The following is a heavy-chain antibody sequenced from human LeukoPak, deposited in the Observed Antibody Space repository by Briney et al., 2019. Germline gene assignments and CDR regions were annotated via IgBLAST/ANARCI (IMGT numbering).Heavy chain of an antibody. V-gene: IGHV3-48*03. CDR3: ARARYSSGRSGLGYYYYGMDV. CDR2: ISSSGSTI. D-gene: IGHD6-19*01. CDR1: GFTFSSYE. J-gene: IGHJ6*02. Sequence: GGSLRLSCAASGFTFSSYEMNWVRQAPGKELEWVSYISSSGSTIYYADSVKGRFTISRDNAKNSLYLQMNSLRAEDTAVYYCARARYSSGRSGLGYYYYGMDVWGQGTTVTVSS.